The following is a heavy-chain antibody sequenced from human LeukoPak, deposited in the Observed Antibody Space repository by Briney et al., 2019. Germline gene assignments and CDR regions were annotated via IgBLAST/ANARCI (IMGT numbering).Heavy chain of an antibody. V-gene: IGHV4-59*08. CDR3: ARRRGDFWSDYYAFDY. D-gene: IGHD3-3*01. J-gene: IGHJ4*02. CDR1: GGSISNSY. Sequence: SETLSLTCTVSGGSISNSYWSWIRQPPGKGLEWIGYIYYSGGTNYNPSLTSRVTISLEKSKNQFSLKLNSMTAADTAVYYCARRRGDFWSDYYAFDYWGQGTLVTISS. CDR2: IYYSGGT.